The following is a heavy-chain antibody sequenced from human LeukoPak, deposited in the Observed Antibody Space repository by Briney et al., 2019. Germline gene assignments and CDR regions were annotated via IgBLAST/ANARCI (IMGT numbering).Heavy chain of an antibody. CDR1: GFTFSSYS. CDR3: ARDLGIYSSSSPSAFDI. J-gene: IGHJ3*02. D-gene: IGHD6-6*01. V-gene: IGHV3-21*01. CDR2: ISSSSSYI. Sequence: PGGSLRLSCAASGFTFSSYSMNWVRQAPGKGLEWVSSISSSSSYIYYADSVKGRFTISRDNAKNSLYLQMNSLRAEDTAVYYCARDLGIYSSSSPSAFDIWGQGTMVTVSS.